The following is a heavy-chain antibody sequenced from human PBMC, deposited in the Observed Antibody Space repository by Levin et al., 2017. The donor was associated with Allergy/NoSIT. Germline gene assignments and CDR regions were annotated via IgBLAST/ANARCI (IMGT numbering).Heavy chain of an antibody. CDR3: ARVTTVTTVGGY. D-gene: IGHD4-17*01. CDR2: ISSSSSYI. CDR1: GFTFSSYS. J-gene: IGHJ4*02. V-gene: IGHV3-21*01. Sequence: GGSLRLSCAASGFTFSSYSMNWVRQAPGKGLEWVSSISSSSSYIYYADSVKGRFTISRDNAKNSLYLQMNSLRAEDTAVYYCARVTTVTTVGGYWGQGTLVTVSS.